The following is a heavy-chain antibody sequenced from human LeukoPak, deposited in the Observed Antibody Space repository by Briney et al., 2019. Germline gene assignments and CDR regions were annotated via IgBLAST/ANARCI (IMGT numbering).Heavy chain of an antibody. Sequence: SETLSLTCTVSGGSISSYYWSWIRQPPGKGLEWIGYIYYSGSTNYNPSLKSRVTIPVDTSKNQFSLKLSSVTAADTAVYYCARVGSGSYYNGASMGAFDPWGQGTLVTVSS. CDR1: GGSISSYY. V-gene: IGHV4-59*01. D-gene: IGHD3-10*01. CDR3: ARVGSGSYYNGASMGAFDP. J-gene: IGHJ5*02. CDR2: IYYSGST.